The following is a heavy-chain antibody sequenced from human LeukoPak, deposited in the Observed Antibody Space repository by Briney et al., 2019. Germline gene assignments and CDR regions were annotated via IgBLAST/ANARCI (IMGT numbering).Heavy chain of an antibody. V-gene: IGHV3-74*01. CDR2: ISVDGIIT. CDR3: ARDPSASSGWYDY. Sequence: GGSLRLSCAASGFTFNTYWMHWVRHAPGKGLVWVSRISVDGIITTYADSVKGRFTISRDNAKNTLYLQMNSLRAEDTAVYFCARDPSASSGWYDYWGQGTLVTVSS. J-gene: IGHJ4*02. CDR1: GFTFNTYW. D-gene: IGHD6-19*01.